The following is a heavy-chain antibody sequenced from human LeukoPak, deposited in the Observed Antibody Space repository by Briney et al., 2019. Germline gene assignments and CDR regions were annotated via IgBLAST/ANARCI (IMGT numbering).Heavy chain of an antibody. D-gene: IGHD2-2*02. J-gene: IGHJ5*02. CDR3: ARDRDIVVVPAAIPRVGWFGP. Sequence: ASVKVSCKASGGTFSSYAISWVRQAPGQGLEWMGRIIPIFGIANYAQKFQGRVTITADKSTSTAYMELSSLRSEDTAVYYCARDRDIVVVPAAIPRVGWFGPWGQGTLVTVSS. CDR1: GGTFSSYA. V-gene: IGHV1-69*04. CDR2: IIPIFGIA.